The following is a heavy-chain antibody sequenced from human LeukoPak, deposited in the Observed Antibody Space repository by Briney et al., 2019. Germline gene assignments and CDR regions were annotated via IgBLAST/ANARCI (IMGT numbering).Heavy chain of an antibody. CDR1: GLTFDDYD. V-gene: IGHV3-53*01. CDR3: ASKTMVRGPFDY. D-gene: IGHD3-10*01. J-gene: IGHJ4*02. CDR2: IYSGGST. Sequence: GGSLRLSCAASGLTFDDYDMSWVRQAPGKGLEWVSVIYSGGSTYYADSVKGRFTISRDNSKNTLYPQMNSLRAEDTAVYYCASKTMVRGPFDYWGQGPLVTVSS.